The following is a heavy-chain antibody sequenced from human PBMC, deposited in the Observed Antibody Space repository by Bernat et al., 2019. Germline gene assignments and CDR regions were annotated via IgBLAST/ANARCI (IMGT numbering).Heavy chain of an antibody. D-gene: IGHD2-21*01. CDR3: TRGGLFFDY. V-gene: IGHV3-49*04. CDR1: GFTFGDYA. CDR2: IRSKAYGGTT. J-gene: IGHJ4*02. Sequence: EVQLVESGGGLVQPGRSLRPSCTASGFTFGDYAMSWVRQAPGKGLEWVGFIRSKAYGGTTEYAASVKGRFTISRDDSKSIAYLQMNSLKTEDTAVYYCTRGGLFFDYWGQGTLVTVSS.